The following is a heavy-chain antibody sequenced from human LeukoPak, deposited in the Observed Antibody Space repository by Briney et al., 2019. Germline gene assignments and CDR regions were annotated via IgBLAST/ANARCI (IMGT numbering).Heavy chain of an antibody. CDR1: GFSFSNYD. CDR2: IRSSGGDT. Sequence: PGGTLRLSCAASGFSFSNYDMTWVRQAPGKGLEWVAAIRSSGGDTYYAGSVKGRFTISRDNSKNTLYLQMNSLRAEDTAVYYCAKEEGRMGGFDPWGQGTLVTVSS. D-gene: IGHD3-16*01. J-gene: IGHJ5*02. CDR3: AKEEGRMGGFDP. V-gene: IGHV3-23*01.